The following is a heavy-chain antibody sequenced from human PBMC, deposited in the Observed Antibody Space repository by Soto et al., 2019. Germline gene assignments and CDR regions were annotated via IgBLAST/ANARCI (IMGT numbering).Heavy chain of an antibody. CDR3: ARGDTMLRGGSYWYFDL. CDR2: IIPIFGTA. Sequence: GASVKVSCKASGGTFSSYAISWVRQAPGQGLEWMGGIIPIFGTANYAQKFQGRVTITADESTSTAYMELSSLRSEDTAVYYCARGDTMLRGGSYWYFDLWGRGTLVTVSS. J-gene: IGHJ2*01. D-gene: IGHD3-10*01. CDR1: GGTFSSYA. V-gene: IGHV1-69*13.